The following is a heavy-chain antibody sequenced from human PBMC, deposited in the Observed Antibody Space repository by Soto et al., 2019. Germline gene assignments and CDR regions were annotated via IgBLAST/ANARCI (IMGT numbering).Heavy chain of an antibody. J-gene: IGHJ4*02. D-gene: IGHD6-13*01. Sequence: QVQLVQSGAEVKKPGSSVKVSCKASGGTFSSYTISWVRQAPGQGLEWMGRIIPILGIANYAQKFQGRVTITADKSTSTAYMELSSLRSEDTAVYYCARARVAACTKFDYWGQGTLVTVSS. CDR2: IIPILGIA. CDR3: ARARVAACTKFDY. V-gene: IGHV1-69*02. CDR1: GGTFSSYT.